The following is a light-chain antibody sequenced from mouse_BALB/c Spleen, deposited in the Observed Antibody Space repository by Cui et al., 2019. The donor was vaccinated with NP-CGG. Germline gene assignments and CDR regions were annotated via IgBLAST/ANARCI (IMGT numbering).Light chain of an antibody. V-gene: IGLV1*01. CDR1: TGAVTTSNY. CDR2: GTN. Sequence: QAVVTQESELTTSPGGTVTLTCRSSTGAVTTSNYANWVQEKPDHLFTGLIGGTNNRVPGVPARFSGSLIGDKAALTITGAQTEDEAKYFCALWYSNHWVFGGGTKLTVL. CDR3: ALWYSNHWV. J-gene: IGLJ1*01.